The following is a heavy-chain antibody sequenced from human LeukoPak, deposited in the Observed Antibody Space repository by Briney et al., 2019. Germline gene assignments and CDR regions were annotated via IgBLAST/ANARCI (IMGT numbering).Heavy chain of an antibody. Sequence: SETLSLTCTVSGDSISNYYWSWIRQSPGKELEWIGYMYNRGSTIYNPSLKSRVTISTDTSKNQFSRRLTSVPAADTAVYYCARAEKAVTGTLDYWGQGTLITVSS. CDR1: GDSISNYY. CDR3: ARAEKAVTGTLDY. J-gene: IGHJ4*02. D-gene: IGHD6-19*01. CDR2: MYNRGST. V-gene: IGHV4-59*01.